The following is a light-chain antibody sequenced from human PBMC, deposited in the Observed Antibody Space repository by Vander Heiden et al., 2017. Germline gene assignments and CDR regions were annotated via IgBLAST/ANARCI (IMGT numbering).Light chain of an antibody. V-gene: IGLV1-47*01. CDR1: SSNIGSNY. Sequence: GQRVTISCSGSSSNIGSNYVSWYQQLPGTAPKLLIYRNNQRPSGVPDRCSGSKSGTSASLAISGLRSEDEADYYCAAWDDSLSGYVFGTGTKVTVL. CDR2: RNN. J-gene: IGLJ1*01. CDR3: AAWDDSLSGYV.